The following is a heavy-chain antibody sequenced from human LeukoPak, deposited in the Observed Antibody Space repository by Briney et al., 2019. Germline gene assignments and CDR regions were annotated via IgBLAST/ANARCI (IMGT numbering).Heavy chain of an antibody. CDR3: ATDLGFGESGGFDL. Sequence: PSETLSLTCTVSGGSISSGDYYWSWIRQPPGKGLEWIGYIYYSGSTYYNPSLESRVTISVDTSKNQFSLKLSSVTAADTAVYYCATDLGFGESGGFDLWGQGTLVTVSS. CDR1: GGSISSGDYY. V-gene: IGHV4-30-4*01. J-gene: IGHJ5*02. D-gene: IGHD3-10*01. CDR2: IYYSGST.